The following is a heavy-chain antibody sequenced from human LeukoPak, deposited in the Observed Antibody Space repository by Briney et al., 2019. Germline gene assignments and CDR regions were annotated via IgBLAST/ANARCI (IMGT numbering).Heavy chain of an antibody. D-gene: IGHD3-10*01. V-gene: IGHV4-39*01. Sequence: SETLSLTCTVSGGSISSSTSYWVWIRQPPGKGLEWIGSIYYSGSTYHSPSLKSRVTVFVDTSEDQFSLNLNYLTAADTAVYFCARRLSAAYYGSGSVDYWGQGTLVTVSS. CDR1: GGSISSSTSY. CDR3: ARRLSAAYYGSGSVDY. CDR2: IYYSGST. J-gene: IGHJ4*02.